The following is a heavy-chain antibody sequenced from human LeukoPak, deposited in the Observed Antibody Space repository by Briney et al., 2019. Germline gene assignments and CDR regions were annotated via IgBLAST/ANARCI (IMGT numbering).Heavy chain of an antibody. CDR2: VHHSGST. CDR3: ARRWATTTETPD. CDR1: GYSISSGYY. J-gene: IGHJ4*02. D-gene: IGHD4-11*01. V-gene: IGHV4-38-2*01. Sequence: SETLSLTCAVSGYSISSGYYWGWIRQPPGKGLEWIGSVHHSGSTYYNPSLKSRVTISVDTSKNQFSLKLSSVTAAHTAVYYCARRWATTTETPDWGQGTLVTVSS.